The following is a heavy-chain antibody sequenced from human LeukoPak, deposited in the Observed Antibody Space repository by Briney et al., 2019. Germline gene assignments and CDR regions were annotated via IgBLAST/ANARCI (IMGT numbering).Heavy chain of an antibody. CDR1: GGSISSYY. J-gene: IGHJ4*02. Sequence: PSETLSLTCTVSGGSISSYYWTWIRQHPGKGLEWIGYIYYSGSTCYNPSLKSRITISVDTSKNQFSLKLSSVTAADTAVYYCARVADPEEIAAAGIDYWGQGTLVTVSS. CDR2: IYYSGST. CDR3: ARVADPEEIAAAGIDY. V-gene: IGHV4-59*06. D-gene: IGHD6-13*01.